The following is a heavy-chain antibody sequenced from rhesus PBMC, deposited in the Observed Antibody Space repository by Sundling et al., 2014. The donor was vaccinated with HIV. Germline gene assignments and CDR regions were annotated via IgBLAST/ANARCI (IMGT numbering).Heavy chain of an antibody. D-gene: IGHD5-24*01. J-gene: IGHJ4*01. V-gene: IGHV3S42*01. Sequence: EVQLVESGGGLVQPGGSLRLSCAASGFALSSYDMYWVRQAPGKGLEWISGISSGGGTTYYADSVKGRFTISRDNSKTTFSLQMNSLTTEDTAVYYCATPVDTVGTVTPDYWGQGVLVTVSS. CDR3: ATPVDTVGTVTPDY. CDR2: ISSGGGTT. CDR1: GFALSSYD.